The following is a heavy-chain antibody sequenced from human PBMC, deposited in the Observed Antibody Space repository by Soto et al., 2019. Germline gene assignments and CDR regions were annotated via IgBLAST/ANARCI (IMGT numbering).Heavy chain of an antibody. D-gene: IGHD5-18*01. CDR2: ISSSGSTI. Sequence: QVQLVESGGGLVKPGGSLRLSCVASGFTFSDYYMSWIRQAPGKGLEWVSYISSSGSTIYYADSVKGRFTISRDNAKNPLYLHMNSLRAEDAAVYSCAIERVDTPMVTYHYYYGMDVWGQGTAVTVSS. CDR3: AIERVDTPMVTYHYYYGMDV. J-gene: IGHJ6*02. V-gene: IGHV3-11*01. CDR1: GFTFSDYY.